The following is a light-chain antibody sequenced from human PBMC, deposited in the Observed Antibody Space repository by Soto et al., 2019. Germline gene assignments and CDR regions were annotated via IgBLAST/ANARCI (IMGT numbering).Light chain of an antibody. CDR3: SSYTSSSTWV. CDR2: EVS. J-gene: IGLJ3*02. Sequence: QSVLTQPASVSGSPGQSITISCTGTSSDVGGYNYVSWYQQHPSKAPKLMIYEVSNRHSGVSNRFSGSKSGNTASLTISGLQGEDEADYYCSSYTSSSTWVFGGGTKLTVL. V-gene: IGLV2-14*01. CDR1: SSDVGGYNY.